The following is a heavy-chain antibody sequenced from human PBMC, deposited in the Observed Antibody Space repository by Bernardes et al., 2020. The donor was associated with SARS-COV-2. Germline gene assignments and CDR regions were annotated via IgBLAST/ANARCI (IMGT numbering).Heavy chain of an antibody. CDR2: IKQDGSEK. V-gene: IGHV3-7*04. CDR3: ARDGIAAAGNYYYYGMDV. J-gene: IGHJ6*02. CDR1: GFTFSSYW. Sequence: GGSLRLSCAASGFTFSSYWMSWVRQAPGKGLEWVANIKQDGSEKYYVDSVKGRFTISRDNAKNSLYLQMNSLRAEDTAVYYCARDGIAAAGNYYYYGMDVWGQGTTVTVSS. D-gene: IGHD6-13*01.